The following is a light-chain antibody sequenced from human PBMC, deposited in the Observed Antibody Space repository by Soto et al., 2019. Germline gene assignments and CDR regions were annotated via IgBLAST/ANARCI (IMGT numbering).Light chain of an antibody. CDR3: QQYNNWPPLIT. V-gene: IGKV3-15*01. CDR1: QSVSSN. CDR2: GAS. J-gene: IGKJ3*01. Sequence: EVVMTQSPATLSVSPGERATLSCRASQSVSSNLAWYQQKPGQAPRLLIYGASTRATGIPARFSGSGSGTEFTLTISSLQSGDFAVYYCQQYNNWPPLITFGPGTKVDI.